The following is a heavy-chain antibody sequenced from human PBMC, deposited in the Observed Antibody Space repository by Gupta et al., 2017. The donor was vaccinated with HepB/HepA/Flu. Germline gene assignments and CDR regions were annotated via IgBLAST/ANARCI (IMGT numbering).Heavy chain of an antibody. Sequence: EVQRVESGGGLVQPGWSLRLSCAASGFTFRSYSMNWVRQAPGKGRECVSYISSSSSTIYYADSVKGRFTISRDNAYNALYLQRNSMREEETXVXYCARGGMGRGVIIDAFDMGCQGTMVTVSS. CDR2: ISSSSSTI. CDR3: ARGGMGRGVIIDAFDM. V-gene: IGHV3-48*02. CDR1: GFTFRSYS. D-gene: IGHD3-10*01. J-gene: IGHJ3*02.